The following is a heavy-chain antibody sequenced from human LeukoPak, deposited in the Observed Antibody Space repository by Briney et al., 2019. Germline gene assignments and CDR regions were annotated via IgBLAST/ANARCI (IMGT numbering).Heavy chain of an antibody. V-gene: IGHV3-23*01. Sequence: GGSLRLSCAASGFTFSSYAMSWVRQAPGKGLEWVSAISGSGGSTYYADSVKGRFTISRDNSKNTLYLQMNSLRAEDTAVYYCAKDLYFYDSSGYYPGEDYWGQGTLVTVSS. J-gene: IGHJ4*02. CDR3: AKDLYFYDSSGYYPGEDY. CDR2: ISGSGGST. CDR1: GFTFSSYA. D-gene: IGHD3-22*01.